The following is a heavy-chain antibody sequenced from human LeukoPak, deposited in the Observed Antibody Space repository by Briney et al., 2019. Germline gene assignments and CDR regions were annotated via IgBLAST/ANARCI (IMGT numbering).Heavy chain of an antibody. D-gene: IGHD2-21*02. CDR1: GFTFSHYW. J-gene: IGHJ4*02. Sequence: GGSLRLSCAASGFTFSHYWMTWVRQAPGKGLEWVANIKQDGSEKYYVDSVKGRFTISRDHAMNSLYLQMDSLRAEDTAVYYCARDIVVVSAPSGLGYRGQGTLVTVSS. V-gene: IGHV3-7*01. CDR2: IKQDGSEK. CDR3: ARDIVVVSAPSGLGY.